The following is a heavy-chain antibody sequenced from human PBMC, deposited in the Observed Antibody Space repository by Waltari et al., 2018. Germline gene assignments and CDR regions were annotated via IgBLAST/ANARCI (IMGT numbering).Heavy chain of an antibody. V-gene: IGHV1-69-2*01. CDR2: VDPEDGET. D-gene: IGHD1-1*01. Sequence: EVQLVQSGAEVKKPGATVKISCKASGYTFTDYYMPWGQQAPGKGLEWMGRVDPEDGETIYAEKFQGRVTITADTSTDTAYMELSSLRSEDTAVYYCANLLDASVRLPWGQGTLVTVSS. J-gene: IGHJ5*02. CDR3: ANLLDASVRLP. CDR1: GYTFTDYY.